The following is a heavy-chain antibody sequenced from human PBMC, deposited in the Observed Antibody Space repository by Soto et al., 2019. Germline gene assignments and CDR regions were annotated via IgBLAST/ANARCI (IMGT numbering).Heavy chain of an antibody. Sequence: QVPLVESGGGVVQPGRSLRLSCAASGFTFSHYAMHWVRQAPGKGLEWVALMSYDGSNEYYADSVKGRFTISRDNSKNTLYLQMNSLRAGDTAVYYCAKDGSHNFDYWGQGTLVTVSS. CDR3: AKDGSHNFDY. CDR2: MSYDGSNE. J-gene: IGHJ4*02. CDR1: GFTFSHYA. V-gene: IGHV3-30*18. D-gene: IGHD1-26*01.